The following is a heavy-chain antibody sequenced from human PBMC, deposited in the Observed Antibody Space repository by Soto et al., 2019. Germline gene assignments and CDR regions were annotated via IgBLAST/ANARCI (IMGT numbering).Heavy chain of an antibody. CDR2: ISGDGRNT. D-gene: IGHD2-15*01. V-gene: IGHV3-23*01. CDR3: AKQAVVVAATPWFDP. Sequence: EVQLLESGGGLVQPGGSLRLSCAASGFPFSTCAMNWVRQAPGEGLEGVSSISGDGRNTYYRDSVKGRFTVSRDNSKNTLYLQINSLRADDTAVYYCAKQAVVVAATPWFDPWGQGTLVTVSS. J-gene: IGHJ5*02. CDR1: GFPFSTCA.